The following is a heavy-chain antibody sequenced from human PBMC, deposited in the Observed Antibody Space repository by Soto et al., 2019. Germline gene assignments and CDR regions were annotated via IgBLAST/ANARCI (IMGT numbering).Heavy chain of an antibody. CDR3: AQGFIAAAASGMDV. V-gene: IGHV1-69*13. D-gene: IGHD6-13*01. Sequence: GASVKVSCKASGGTFSSYAISWVRQAPGQGLEWMGGIIPIFGTANYAQKFQGRVTITADESTSTAYMELSSLRSEDTAVYYCAQGFIAAAASGMDVWGQGTTVTVSS. CDR2: IIPIFGTA. J-gene: IGHJ6*02. CDR1: GGTFSSYA.